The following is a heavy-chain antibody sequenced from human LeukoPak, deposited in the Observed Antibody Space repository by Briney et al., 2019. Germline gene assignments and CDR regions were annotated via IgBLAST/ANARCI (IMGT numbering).Heavy chain of an antibody. CDR2: IYTIGST. J-gene: IGHJ4*02. V-gene: IGHV4-4*08. CDR1: GVSISSYY. Sequence: KSSETLSLTCSVSGVSISSYYWSWIRQPPGKGLEWIGYIYTIGSTNYNPSLKSRVTISVDTSKNQLSLRLSSVTAADTAVYYCARQIASAGTAGFDFWGQGALVTVSS. CDR3: ARQIASAGTAGFDF. D-gene: IGHD6-13*01.